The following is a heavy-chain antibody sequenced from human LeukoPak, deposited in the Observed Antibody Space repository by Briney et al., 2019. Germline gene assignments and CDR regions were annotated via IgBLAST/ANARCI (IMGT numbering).Heavy chain of an antibody. CDR1: GGSISTYY. CDR2: IYYTGST. V-gene: IGHV4-59*01. D-gene: IGHD6-13*01. CDR3: ARSGGYSSSWSL. J-gene: IGHJ4*02. Sequence: PSETLSLTCTVSGGSISTYYWNWIRQPPGKGLEWIGYIYYTGSTNYNTSLKSRVTISVDTSKNQFYLKLSSVTAADTAVYYCARSGGYSSSWSLWGQGTLVTVPS.